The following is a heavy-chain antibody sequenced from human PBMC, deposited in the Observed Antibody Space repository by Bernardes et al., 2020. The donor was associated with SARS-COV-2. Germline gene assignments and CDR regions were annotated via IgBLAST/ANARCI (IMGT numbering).Heavy chain of an antibody. CDR1: GFTFSSYA. J-gene: IGHJ4*02. CDR2: ISGSGGST. D-gene: IGHD4-17*01. CDR3: AKVQRRMTTVTTFDY. V-gene: IGHV3-23*01. Sequence: GGSLRLSCAASGFTFSSYAMSWVRQAPGKGLEWVSAISGSGGSTCYADSVKGRFTISRDNSKNTLYLQMNSLRAEDTAVYYCAKVQRRMTTVTTFDYWGQGTLVTVSS.